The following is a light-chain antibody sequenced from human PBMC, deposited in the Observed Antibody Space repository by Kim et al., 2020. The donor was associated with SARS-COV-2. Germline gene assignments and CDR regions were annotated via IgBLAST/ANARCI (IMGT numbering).Light chain of an antibody. CDR1: QNIVTS. V-gene: IGKV1-5*03. CDR2: RAS. Sequence: LSASVGDRITITCRASQNIVTSLAWFQQKSGKAPKVLIYRASSLESGVPSRFSGSGSGTEFTLTISSLQPDDFATYYCQQYYSYSTFGQGTKLEI. J-gene: IGKJ2*01. CDR3: QQYYSYST.